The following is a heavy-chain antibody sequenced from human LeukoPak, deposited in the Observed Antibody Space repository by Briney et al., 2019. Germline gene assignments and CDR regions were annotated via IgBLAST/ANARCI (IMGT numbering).Heavy chain of an antibody. CDR3: ARAGLPIFYYYMDV. CDR2: INPNSGGT. D-gene: IGHD5-12*01. CDR1: GYTFTDYY. V-gene: IGHV1-2*02. Sequence: ASVMVSCKASGYTFTDYYMHWVRQAPGQGLEWMGWINPNSGGTNYAQKFQGRVTMTRDTSINTAYMELSRLRSDDTAVYYCARAGLPIFYYYMDVWGKGTTVTISS. J-gene: IGHJ6*03.